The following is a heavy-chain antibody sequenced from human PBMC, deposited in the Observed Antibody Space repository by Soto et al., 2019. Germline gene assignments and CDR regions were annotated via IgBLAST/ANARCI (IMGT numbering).Heavy chain of an antibody. CDR3: ASIAASGMYYFDY. J-gene: IGHJ4*02. Sequence: QVQLQESGPGLVKPSGTLSLTCAVSSGSISSSNWWSWVRQPPGKGLEGLGEIYHSGSTNYNPALKSRVTLSVAKSKNQFSLQLSSVTAADTAVYYCASIAASGMYYFDYWGQGTLVTVSS. CDR1: SGSISSSNW. CDR2: IYHSGST. D-gene: IGHD6-13*01. V-gene: IGHV4-4*02.